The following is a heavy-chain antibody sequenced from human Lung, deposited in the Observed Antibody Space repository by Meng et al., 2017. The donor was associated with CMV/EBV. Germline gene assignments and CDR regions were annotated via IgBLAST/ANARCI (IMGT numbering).Heavy chain of an antibody. D-gene: IGHD6-13*01. V-gene: IGHV3-21*01. CDR1: GFTFSSNS. J-gene: IGHJ6*02. CDR3: ARGGIAEHNCYYYGMDV. CDR2: ISSSSSYI. Sequence: SXXASGFTFSSNSMNWVRPAPGKGLEWVSSISSSSSYIYYADSVKGRFAISRDNAKNSLYLQMNSLRAEDTAVYYCARGGIAEHNCYYYGMDVWGQGXTVTVSS.